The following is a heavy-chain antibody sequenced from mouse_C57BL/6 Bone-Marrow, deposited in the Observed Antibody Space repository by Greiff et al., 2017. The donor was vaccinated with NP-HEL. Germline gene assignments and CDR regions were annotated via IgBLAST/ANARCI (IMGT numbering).Heavy chain of an antibody. J-gene: IGHJ1*03. CDR1: GYTFTSYW. V-gene: IGHV1-7*01. D-gene: IGHD1-1*01. CDR3: AREGFDYYGSFYWYFDV. Sequence: VNVVESGAELAKPGASVKLSCKASGYTFTSYWMHWVNQRPGQGLEWIGYINPSSGYTKYNQKFKDKATLTADKSSSTAYMQLSSLTYEDSAVYYCAREGFDYYGSFYWYFDVWGTGTTVTVSS. CDR2: INPSSGYT.